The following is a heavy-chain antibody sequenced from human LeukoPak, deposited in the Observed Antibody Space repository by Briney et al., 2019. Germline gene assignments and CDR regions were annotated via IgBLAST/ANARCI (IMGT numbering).Heavy chain of an antibody. J-gene: IGHJ5*02. D-gene: IGHD3-22*01. V-gene: IGHV4-34*12. CDR3: APPPYYYEANGYSVA. Sequence: SETLSLTCAVYSGSLSGYYWSWIRQPPGKGLEWIGEIIYSGSTNYNPSLKNRVTISIDTSKNQLSLKLNSLTAADTAVYYCAPPPYYYEANGYSVAWGQGTLVTVSS. CDR2: IIYSGST. CDR1: SGSLSGYY.